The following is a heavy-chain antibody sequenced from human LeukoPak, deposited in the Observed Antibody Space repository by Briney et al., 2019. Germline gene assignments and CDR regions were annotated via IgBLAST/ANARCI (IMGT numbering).Heavy chain of an antibody. D-gene: IGHD3-22*01. CDR2: IYPGDSDT. Sequence: GESLKISCKGSGYSFTNYWIGWVRQMPGKGLEWMGIIYPGDSDTRYSPSFQGQVTISADKSITTAYLQWSSLKASDTATYYCARGYDSSWGAFGFWGQGTMVTVSS. J-gene: IGHJ3*01. V-gene: IGHV5-51*01. CDR3: ARGYDSSWGAFGF. CDR1: GYSFTNYW.